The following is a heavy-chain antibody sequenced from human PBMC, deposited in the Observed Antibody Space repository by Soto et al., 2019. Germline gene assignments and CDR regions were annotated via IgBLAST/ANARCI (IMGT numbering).Heavy chain of an antibody. V-gene: IGHV4-39*01. CDR3: APLSVSLSGPYGIHV. CDR1: GYSVSSSDYY. CDR2: MLYSGLT. D-gene: IGHD2-15*01. Sequence: SETLSLTCGVSGYSVSSSDYYWAWIRQPPGKGLEWIGSMLYSGLTYYNPSLKSRVTLSVDTSKNQFSVRLNSVTASDTAVYYCAPLSVSLSGPYGIHVWGQGTTVTVSS. J-gene: IGHJ6*02.